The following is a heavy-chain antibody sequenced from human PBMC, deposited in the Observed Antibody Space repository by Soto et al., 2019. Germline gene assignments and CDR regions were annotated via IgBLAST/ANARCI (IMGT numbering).Heavy chain of an antibody. CDR1: GGSISSYY. J-gene: IGHJ6*02. D-gene: IGHD2-2*01. V-gene: IGHV4-59*01. CDR3: ARAPIVVVPAAMDV. CDR2: IYYSGST. Sequence: SETLSLTCTVSGGSISSYYWSWIRQPPGKGLEWIGYIYYSGSTNYNPSLKSRVTISVDTSKNQFSLKLSSVTAADTAVYYCARAPIVVVPAAMDVWGQGTTVTVSS.